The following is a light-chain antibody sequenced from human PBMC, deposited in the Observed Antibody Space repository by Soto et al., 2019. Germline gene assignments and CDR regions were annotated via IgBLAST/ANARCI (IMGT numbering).Light chain of an antibody. CDR1: QSLVYSDGNIY. Sequence: DVVLTQSPLSLPVTLGQPASISCRSTQSLVYSDGNIYLNWFQQRPGQSPRRLIYKDSNRDSGVPDRFSGSGSGTDFTLKISRVEAEDVGVYYCKQGTHWPPMTFGQGTRLEIK. V-gene: IGKV2-30*01. CDR3: KQGTHWPPMT. CDR2: KDS. J-gene: IGKJ5*01.